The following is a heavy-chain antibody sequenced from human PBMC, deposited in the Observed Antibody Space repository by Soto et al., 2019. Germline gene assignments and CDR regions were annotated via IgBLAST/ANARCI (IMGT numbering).Heavy chain of an antibody. V-gene: IGHV4-4*07. CDR1: GGSISSYY. CDR2: IYTSGST. Sequence: PSETLSLTCTVSGGSISSYYWSWIRQPAGKGLEWIGRIYTSGSTNYNPSLKSRVTMSVDTSKNQFSLKLSSVTAADTAVYYCAREGPIAAAGGFDYWGQGTLVTVSS. CDR3: AREGPIAAAGGFDY. D-gene: IGHD6-13*01. J-gene: IGHJ4*02.